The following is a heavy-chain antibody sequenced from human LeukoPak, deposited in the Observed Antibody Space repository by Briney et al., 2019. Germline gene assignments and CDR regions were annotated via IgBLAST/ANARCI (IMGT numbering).Heavy chain of an antibody. Sequence: PSETLSLTCTVSGGSISSYYWCWIRQPPGKGLEWIWRIYISGSTNYNPSLKSRVTISIDTSKNQFSLKLSSVTAADTAVYYCARVAFRDYGSGSPTPSCMDVWGKGTTVTVSS. D-gene: IGHD3-10*01. CDR1: GGSISSYY. V-gene: IGHV4-4*07. CDR3: ARVAFRDYGSGSPTPSCMDV. J-gene: IGHJ6*03. CDR2: IYISGST.